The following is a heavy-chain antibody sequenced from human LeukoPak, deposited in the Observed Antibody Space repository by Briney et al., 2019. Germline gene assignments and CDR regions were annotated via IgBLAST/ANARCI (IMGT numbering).Heavy chain of an antibody. V-gene: IGHV3-21*01. D-gene: IGHD6-13*01. CDR2: ISSTSRFM. CDR3: ATIAATGLRDAFDI. CDR1: GFTFSDYN. J-gene: IGHJ3*02. Sequence: GGSLRLSCAASGFTFSDYNMIWARQAPGKALEWVSSISSTSRFMFYPDSLRGRFTIFRDNAQNSLYPQMNSLRVEDTATYYCATIAATGLRDAFDIWGQGTMVTVSS.